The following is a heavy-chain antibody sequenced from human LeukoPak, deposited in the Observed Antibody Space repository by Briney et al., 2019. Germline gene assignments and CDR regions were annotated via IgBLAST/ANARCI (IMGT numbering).Heavy chain of an antibody. V-gene: IGHV3-48*04. J-gene: IGHJ3*02. D-gene: IGHD1-26*01. Sequence: GGSLRLSCAASGFTFSSYSKNWVRQAPGKGLEWVSYISSSSSTIYYADSVKGRFTISRDNAKNSLYLQMNSLRAEDTAVYYCARESGGDLGVAFDIWGQGTMVTVSS. CDR1: GFTFSSYS. CDR2: ISSSSSTI. CDR3: ARESGGDLGVAFDI.